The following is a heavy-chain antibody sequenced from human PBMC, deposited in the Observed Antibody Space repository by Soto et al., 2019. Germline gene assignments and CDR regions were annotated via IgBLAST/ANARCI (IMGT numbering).Heavy chain of an antibody. CDR1: GGTFSSYT. CDR3: ARGNHRWLQLWYFDL. D-gene: IGHD5-12*01. V-gene: IGHV1-69*12. Sequence: QVQLVQSGAEVKQPGSSVTVSCKASGGTFSSYTISWVRQAPGQGLEWMGGIIPIFGTANYAHKFQGRVTITEDESTSTAYMELSSLRSEDTAVYYCARGNHRWLQLWYFDLWGRGTLVTVSS. J-gene: IGHJ2*01. CDR2: IIPIFGTA.